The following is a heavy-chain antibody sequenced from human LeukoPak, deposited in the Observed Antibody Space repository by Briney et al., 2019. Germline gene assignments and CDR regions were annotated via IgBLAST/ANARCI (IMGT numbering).Heavy chain of an antibody. CDR1: GYTFTGYY. CDR2: INPNSGGT. V-gene: IGHV1-2*02. CDR3: ARAHYYGSWYSDY. D-gene: IGHD3-10*01. J-gene: IGHJ4*02. Sequence: GASVKVSCKASGYTFTGYYMHWVRQAPGQGLEWMGWINPNSGGTNYAQKFQGRVTMTRDTSISTAYMELSRLRSDDTAVYYCARAHYYGSWYSDYWGQGTLVTVSS.